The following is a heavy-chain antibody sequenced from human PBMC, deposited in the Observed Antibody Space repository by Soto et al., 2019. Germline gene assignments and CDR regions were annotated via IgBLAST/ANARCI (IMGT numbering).Heavy chain of an antibody. J-gene: IGHJ3*01. D-gene: IGHD2-2*01. V-gene: IGHV1-69*02. Sequence: QVHLEQSGAEVKKPGSSVKVSCKAAGGTFSTYTLIWVRQAPGQGLEWMGRIIPMLTVTNSAHKFQGRVTLTSDNSTSTAFMELTSLTSDDTAVYYCSIGSWSAETFDVWGQGTMVTVSS. CDR2: IIPMLTVT. CDR3: SIGSWSAETFDV. CDR1: GGTFSTYT.